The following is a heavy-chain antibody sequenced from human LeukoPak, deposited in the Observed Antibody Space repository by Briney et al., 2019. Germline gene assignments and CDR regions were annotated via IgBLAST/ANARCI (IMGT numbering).Heavy chain of an antibody. V-gene: IGHV4-61*02. CDR2: IYTSGST. CDR3: ARARSTSYRTHYYYGMDV. CDR1: GGSISSGSYY. Sequence: ASQTLSLTCTVSGGSISSGSYYWSWIRQPAGKGLEWIGRIYTSGSTNYNPSLKSRVTISVDTSKNQFSLKLSSVTAADTAVHYCARARSTSYRTHYYYGMDVWGQGTTVTVSS. D-gene: IGHD2-2*01. J-gene: IGHJ6*02.